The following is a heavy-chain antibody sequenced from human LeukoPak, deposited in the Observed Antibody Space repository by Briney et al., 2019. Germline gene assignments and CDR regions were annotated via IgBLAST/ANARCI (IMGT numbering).Heavy chain of an antibody. J-gene: IGHJ4*02. V-gene: IGHV3-23*01. CDR2: IIASGDTS. Sequence: GGPLRLSCAASGFTFSNYAMGWVRQAPGKGLEWVSGIIASGDTSYSPDSVKGRFTLSRDNSENTLYLQMNSLRAEDTAIYYCAKEGAAVGTYFFDHWGQGTLVTVSS. CDR1: GFTFSNYA. D-gene: IGHD6-13*01. CDR3: AKEGAAVGTYFFDH.